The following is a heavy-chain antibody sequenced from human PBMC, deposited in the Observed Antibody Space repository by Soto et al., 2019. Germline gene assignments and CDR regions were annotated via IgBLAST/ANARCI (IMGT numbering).Heavy chain of an antibody. CDR2: ITFYNGKI. Sequence: QVHLVQSGAEVKETGASVKVSCRASGYTFASYGISWVRRAPGHGLEWMGWITFYNGKIHSGQNFQGRVTMTTDRATHTAYMGLRRLTADHTGVYFCARVVYGSGSFPTSLDNLGQGTLVTVSS. V-gene: IGHV1-18*04. CDR1: GYTFASYG. J-gene: IGHJ4*02. D-gene: IGHD3-10*01. CDR3: ARVVYGSGSFPTSLDN.